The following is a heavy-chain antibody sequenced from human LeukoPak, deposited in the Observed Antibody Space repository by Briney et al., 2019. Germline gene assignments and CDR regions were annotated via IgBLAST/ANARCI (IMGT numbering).Heavy chain of an antibody. J-gene: IGHJ4*02. Sequence: GGSLRHSCAASGFTLSNYRMNGVRQAPGKGVEWISYISSSSRTIYNADSVKGRLTISRDNPKSSLYLQMNSLRAEHTAVYYCASGPLSRYGSGSYYKNWGQGTLVTVSS. CDR1: GFTLSNYR. D-gene: IGHD3-10*01. CDR3: ASGPLSRYGSGSYYKN. V-gene: IGHV3-48*01. CDR2: ISSSSRTI.